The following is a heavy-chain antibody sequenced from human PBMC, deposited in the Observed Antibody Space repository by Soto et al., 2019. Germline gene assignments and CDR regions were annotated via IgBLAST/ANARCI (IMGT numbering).Heavy chain of an antibody. Sequence: GAPVEVSRQASGGTFRTHSFTWVRPAPGQGLEWMGRIIPIIGIINYAQKFQGRVTITADKFTGTAYMELTRLRSDDTAVYYCAGDPDSHYNDSHASSYPWGQGTLVTVSS. CDR2: IIPIIGII. CDR3: AGDPDSHYNDSHASSYP. D-gene: IGHD3-22*01. V-gene: IGHV1-69*04. CDR1: GGTFRTHS. J-gene: IGHJ5*02.